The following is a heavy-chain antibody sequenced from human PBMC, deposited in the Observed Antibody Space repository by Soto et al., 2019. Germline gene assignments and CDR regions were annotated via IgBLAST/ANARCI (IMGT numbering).Heavy chain of an antibody. CDR1: GYTFTSYG. V-gene: IGHV1-18*01. CDR2: ISAYNGNT. Sequence: QVQLVQSGAEVKEPGASVKVSCKASGYTFTSYGISWVRQAPGQGLEWMGWISAYNGNTNYAQKLQGRVTMTTDTSTSTAYMELRSLRSDDTAVYYCASGRRDYDILTGYYVDAFDIWGQGTMVTVSS. CDR3: ASGRRDYDILTGYYVDAFDI. D-gene: IGHD3-9*01. J-gene: IGHJ3*02.